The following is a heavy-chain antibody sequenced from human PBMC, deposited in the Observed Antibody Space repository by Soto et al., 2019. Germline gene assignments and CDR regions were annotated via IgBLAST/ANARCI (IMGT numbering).Heavy chain of an antibody. Sequence: SETLSLTCTVSGGSISSYYWSWIRQPPGKGLEWIGYIYYSGSTNYNPSLKSRVTISVDTSKNQFSLKLSSVTAADTAVYYCARTGEAYCGGDCYFDYWGQGTLVTVSS. CDR2: IYYSGST. V-gene: IGHV4-59*01. CDR1: GGSISSYY. CDR3: ARTGEAYCGGDCYFDY. J-gene: IGHJ4*02. D-gene: IGHD2-21*02.